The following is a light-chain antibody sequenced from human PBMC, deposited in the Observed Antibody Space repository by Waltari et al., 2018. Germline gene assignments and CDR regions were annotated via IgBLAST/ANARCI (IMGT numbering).Light chain of an antibody. CDR2: ATS. Sequence: DIQMTQSPSPLSSSVGDRVTITFRASQSISGCLTWYQQKPGKAPKVLNYATSSLQSGVPSRFSGSGCGTDFTLTISSLQPEDFATYYCQQSYRTPPLTFGGGTKVEIK. CDR3: QQSYRTPPLT. J-gene: IGKJ4*01. CDR1: QSISGC. V-gene: IGKV1-39*01.